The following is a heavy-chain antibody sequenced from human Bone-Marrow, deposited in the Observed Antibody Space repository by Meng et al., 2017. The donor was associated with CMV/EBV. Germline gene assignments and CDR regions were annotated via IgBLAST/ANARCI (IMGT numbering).Heavy chain of an antibody. J-gene: IGHJ4*02. CDR2: IKSKTDGGTT. CDR1: GFTFSNAW. CDR3: TTEGAYCSSTSCYEGPDY. D-gene: IGHD2-2*01. Sequence: GESLKISCAASGFTFSNAWLTWVRQVPGKGLERVGRIKSKTDGGTTDYAAPVKGRFTISRDDSKNTLYLQMNSLKTEDTAVYYCTTEGAYCSSTSCYEGPDYWGQGTLVTVSS. V-gene: IGHV3-15*01.